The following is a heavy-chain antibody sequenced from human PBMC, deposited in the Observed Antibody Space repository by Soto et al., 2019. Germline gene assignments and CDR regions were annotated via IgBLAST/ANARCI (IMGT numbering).Heavy chain of an antibody. CDR1: GYIFTGYF. CDR3: ARWGYGSNSLEF. Sequence: ASVKVSCKTSGYIFTGYFIHWVRQTPGQGLQWMGRITPNSGDTKYGQTFQGRVTFTRDTSTSTAYMELSGLRSDDTALYYCARWGYGSNSLEFWGQGTLVTVSS. CDR2: ITPNSGDT. J-gene: IGHJ4*03. V-gene: IGHV1-2*06. D-gene: IGHD4-17*01.